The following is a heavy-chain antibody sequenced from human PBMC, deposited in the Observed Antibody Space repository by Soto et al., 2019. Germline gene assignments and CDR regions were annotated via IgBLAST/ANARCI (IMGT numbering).Heavy chain of an antibody. Sequence: QVQLQESGPGLVKPSQTLSLTCTVSGGSISSGGYSWSWIRQHPGKGLEWIGYIYYSGSTYYNPSLKSRVTISVDTSKNQFSLKLSSVTAADTAVYYCARDNGTTVTTDWYFDLWGRGTLVTVSS. CDR2: IYYSGST. J-gene: IGHJ2*01. V-gene: IGHV4-31*03. CDR3: ARDNGTTVTTDWYFDL. CDR1: GGSISSGGYS. D-gene: IGHD4-17*01.